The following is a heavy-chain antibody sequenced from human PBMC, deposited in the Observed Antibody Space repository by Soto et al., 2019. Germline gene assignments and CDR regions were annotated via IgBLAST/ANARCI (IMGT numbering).Heavy chain of an antibody. Sequence: PSEALSVTCTFSVGSISIGDYYWSWIRQPPGKGLEWIGYIYYSGSTYYNPSLKSRVTISVDTSKNQFSLKLSSVTAADTAVYYCARDSDFWSGDYGMDVWGQGTTVTVSS. J-gene: IGHJ6*01. V-gene: IGHV4-30-4*01. D-gene: IGHD3-3*01. CDR1: VGSISIGDYY. CDR2: IYYSGST. CDR3: ARDSDFWSGDYGMDV.